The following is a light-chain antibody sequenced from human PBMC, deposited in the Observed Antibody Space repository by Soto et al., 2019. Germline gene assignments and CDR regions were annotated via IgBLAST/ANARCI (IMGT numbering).Light chain of an antibody. CDR2: EVT. V-gene: IGLV2-14*01. CDR1: SSDVGIYNY. J-gene: IGLJ1*01. CDR3: SSYTTSSTGV. Sequence: QSALTQPASVSGSPGQSIAISCTGSSSDVGIYNYVSWYQQHPGKVPKLIIYEVTNRPSGVSNRFSGSKSGNTASLTISGLQAEDEADYYCSSYTTSSTGVFGTGTKVTVL.